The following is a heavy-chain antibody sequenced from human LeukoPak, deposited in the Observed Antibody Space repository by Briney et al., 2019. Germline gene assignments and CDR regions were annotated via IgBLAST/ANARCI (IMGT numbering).Heavy chain of an antibody. CDR1: GFSFRCFE. CDR3: ARSTELSDPYFYYGMDV. J-gene: IGHJ6*02. D-gene: IGHD1-26*01. V-gene: IGHV3-48*03. Sequence: GGSLRPSFQASGFSFRCFELSWVGQARGRGLDCISFISSSGGTIYHADSVKGRFTISRDNANNSLYLQMNSLRAEDTAIYYCARSTELSDPYFYYGMDVWGQGTTVTVSS. CDR2: ISSSGGTI.